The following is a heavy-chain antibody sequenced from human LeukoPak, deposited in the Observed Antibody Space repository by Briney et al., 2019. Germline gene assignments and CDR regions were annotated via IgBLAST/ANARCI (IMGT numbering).Heavy chain of an antibody. CDR3: ARSNDWNWFDP. Sequence: SETLSLTCTVSGGSISSYYWSWIRQPPGKGLEWLGNIYYSGRTNYNPSLKSRVTISIDTSKNQFSLKLTSVTAADTAVYYCARSNDWNWFDPWGQETLVTVSS. CDR2: IYYSGRT. D-gene: IGHD3-3*01. J-gene: IGHJ5*02. CDR1: GGSISSYY. V-gene: IGHV4-59*01.